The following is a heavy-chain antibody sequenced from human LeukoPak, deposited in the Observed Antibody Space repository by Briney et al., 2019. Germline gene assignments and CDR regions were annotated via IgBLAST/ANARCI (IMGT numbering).Heavy chain of an antibody. D-gene: IGHD3-3*01. V-gene: IGHV4-59*01. Sequence: PSETLSVTCTVSGGSISSYYWSWIRQPPGKGLEWIGYIYYSGSTNYNPSLKSRVTISVDTSKNQFSLKLSSVTAADTAVYYCARTYDFWSGSYFDYWGQGTLVTVSS. CDR1: GGSISSYY. CDR2: IYYSGST. J-gene: IGHJ4*02. CDR3: ARTYDFWSGSYFDY.